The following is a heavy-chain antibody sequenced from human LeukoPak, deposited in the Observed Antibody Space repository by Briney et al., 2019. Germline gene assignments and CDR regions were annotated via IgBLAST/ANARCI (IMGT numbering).Heavy chain of an antibody. CDR3: ARDSTPRYYDILTGYYTAVGYLDY. CDR1: GFTFSSYA. Sequence: GGSLRLSCAASGFTFSSYAMHWVRQAPGKGLEWVAVISYDGSNKYYADSVKGRFTISRDNSKNTLYLQMNSLRAEDTAVYYCARDSTPRYYDILTGYYTAVGYLDYWGQGTLVTVSS. V-gene: IGHV3-30-3*01. D-gene: IGHD3-9*01. J-gene: IGHJ4*02. CDR2: ISYDGSNK.